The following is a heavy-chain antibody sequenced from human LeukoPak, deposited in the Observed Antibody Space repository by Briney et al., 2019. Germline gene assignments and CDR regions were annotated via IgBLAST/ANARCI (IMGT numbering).Heavy chain of an antibody. J-gene: IGHJ4*02. V-gene: IGHV1-2*04. CDR3: AREGLGELTLDY. Sequence: VASVKVSCKASGYTFTGYYMHWVRQAPGQGLEWMGWINPNSGGTNYAQKFQGWVTMTRDTSISTAYMELRSLRSDDTAVYYCAREGLGELTLDYWGQGTLVTVSS. CDR1: GYTFTGYY. D-gene: IGHD3-16*01. CDR2: INPNSGGT.